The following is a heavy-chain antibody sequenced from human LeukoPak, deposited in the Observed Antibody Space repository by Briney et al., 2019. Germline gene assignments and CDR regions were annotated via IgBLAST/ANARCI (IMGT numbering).Heavy chain of an antibody. CDR3: ARVYYYDSSGYYGEIDY. CDR1: GGTFSSYA. CDR2: IIPIFGTA. J-gene: IGHJ4*02. V-gene: IGHV1-69*13. D-gene: IGHD3-22*01. Sequence: SVKVSCKASGGTFSSYAISWVRQAPGQGLEWMGGIIPIFGTANYAQKFQGRVTITADESTSTAYMELSSLRSEDTAVYYCARVYYYDSSGYYGEIDYWGQGTLVAVSS.